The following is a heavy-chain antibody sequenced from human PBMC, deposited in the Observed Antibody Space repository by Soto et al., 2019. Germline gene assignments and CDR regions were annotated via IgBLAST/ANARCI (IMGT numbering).Heavy chain of an antibody. V-gene: IGHV6-1*01. CDR2: TYYRSKWYN. CDR3: ARGRVDNWFAP. CDR1: GYSVSSNSAT. Sequence: PSQTLSLTCAISGYSVSSNSATWSWIRQSPSRGLEWLGRTYYRSKWYNDYAVSVKSRIAINPDTSKNQFSLQLNSVTPEDTAVYYCARGRVDNWFAPWGQGTLVTVS. J-gene: IGHJ5*02. D-gene: IGHD3-3*01.